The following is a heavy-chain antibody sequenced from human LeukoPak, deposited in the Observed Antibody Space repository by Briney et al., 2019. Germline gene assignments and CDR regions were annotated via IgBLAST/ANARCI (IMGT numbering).Heavy chain of an antibody. D-gene: IGHD6-19*01. CDR2: INHSGST. J-gene: IGHJ4*02. Sequence: SETLSLTCAVYGGSFSGYYWSWIRQPPGNGLEWIGEINHSGSTNYNPSLKSRVTISVDTSKNQFSLKLSSVTAADTAVYYCARVALGIAVAYYWGQGTLVTVSS. CDR1: GGSFSGYY. CDR3: ARVALGIAVAYY. V-gene: IGHV4-34*01.